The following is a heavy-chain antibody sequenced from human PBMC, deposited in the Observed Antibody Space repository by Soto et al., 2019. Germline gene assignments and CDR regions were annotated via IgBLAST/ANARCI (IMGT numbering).Heavy chain of an antibody. J-gene: IGHJ4*02. CDR3: ARDTDSDTWNDPFDY. CDR1: GFIFDEFA. CDR2: ISWNSGST. D-gene: IGHD1-1*01. V-gene: IGHV3-9*01. Sequence: DVQLVESGGGLVQPGRSLRLSCAASGFIFDEFAMHWVRQAPVKGLEWVSGISWNSGSTDYAASVKGRFIISRDNARNSLYLQMNSLRPEDTALYYCARDTDSDTWNDPFDYWGQGALVIVS.